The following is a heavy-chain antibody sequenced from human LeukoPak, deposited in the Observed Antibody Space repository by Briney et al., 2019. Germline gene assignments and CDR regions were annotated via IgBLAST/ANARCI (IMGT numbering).Heavy chain of an antibody. D-gene: IGHD3-9*01. J-gene: IGHJ2*01. Sequence: SETLSLTCTVSGGSISSGGYYWSWLRQHPGKGLEWIGYIYYSGSTYYNPSLKSRVTISVDTSKNQFSLKLSSVTAADTAVYYCARAPVLRYFDWSTSAWYFDLWGRGTLVTASS. CDR1: GGSISSGGYY. CDR2: IYYSGST. V-gene: IGHV4-31*03. CDR3: ARAPVLRYFDWSTSAWYFDL.